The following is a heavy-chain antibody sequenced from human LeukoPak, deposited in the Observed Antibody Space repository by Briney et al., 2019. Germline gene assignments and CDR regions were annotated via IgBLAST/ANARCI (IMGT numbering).Heavy chain of an antibody. CDR2: IYVDGSP. Sequence: GGSLRLSCAASGFTVSNNFMGWVRQAPPTGLEWVSGIYVDGSPYYADSAKGRVTISRHNSENTLYLQMSSLSPEDTAVYYCARESSVSGWYIYWGQGTVDSVCS. J-gene: IGHJ4*02. CDR3: ARESSVSGWYIY. D-gene: IGHD6-19*01. V-gene: IGHV3-53*04. CDR1: GFTVSNNF.